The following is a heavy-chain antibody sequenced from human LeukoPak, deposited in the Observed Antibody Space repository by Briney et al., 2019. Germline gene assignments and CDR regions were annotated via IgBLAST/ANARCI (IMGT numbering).Heavy chain of an antibody. CDR1: EYTFTSYA. J-gene: IGHJ4*02. V-gene: IGHV7-4-1*02. CDR2: FNTNTGNP. CDR3: ARDYYDSSAYYYIPLFDY. Sequence: GASVKVSCKVPEYTFTSYAMNWVRQAPGQGLEWMGWFNTNTGNPTYAQGFTGRIVFSLDTSVSTAYLQISSLKAEDTAVYYCARDYYDSSAYYYIPLFDYWGQGTLVTVSS. D-gene: IGHD3-22*01.